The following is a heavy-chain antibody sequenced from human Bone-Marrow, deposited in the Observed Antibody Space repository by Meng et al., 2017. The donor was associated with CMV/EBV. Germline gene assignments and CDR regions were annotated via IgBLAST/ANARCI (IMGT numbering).Heavy chain of an antibody. J-gene: IGHJ5*02. D-gene: IGHD2-15*01. CDR2: ISGNGNYI. CDR3: ARDLCQGFCSDSKCRSWFDP. Sequence: GGSLRLSCAASGFTFSSYTMNWVRRATGKGLEWVSSISGNGNYIFTADSVKGRFTISRDNAKNSLYLQMNSLRADDTGVYYCARDLCQGFCSDSKCRSWFDPWGQGTLVAVSS. V-gene: IGHV3-21*01. CDR1: GFTFSSYT.